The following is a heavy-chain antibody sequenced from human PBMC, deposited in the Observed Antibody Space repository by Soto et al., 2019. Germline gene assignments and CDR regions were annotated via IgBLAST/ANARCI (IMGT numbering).Heavy chain of an antibody. V-gene: IGHV4-31*03. CDR3: ARMYSSGSGWFHP. D-gene: IGHD6-19*01. Sequence: SETLSLTCFVSCYSITAGGYYWSWIRHHPGKGLEWIGSFYSSGSIIYNPSLRSRVSISGDTSSNQFSMSLTSVTVADTARYYCARMYSSGSGWFHPWGQGTLVTVSS. CDR1: CYSITAGGYY. CDR2: FYSSGSI. J-gene: IGHJ5*02.